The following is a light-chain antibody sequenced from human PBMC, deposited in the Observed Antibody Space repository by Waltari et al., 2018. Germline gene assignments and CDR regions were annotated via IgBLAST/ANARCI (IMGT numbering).Light chain of an antibody. CDR3: CSYAGSYTSVV. J-gene: IGLJ2*01. CDR1: SSDVGGYNY. CDR2: DVR. V-gene: IGLV2-11*01. Sequence: QSALTHPRPVSGSPGQSVTISCTGTSSDVGGYNYVSWYQQHPGKAPKLMIYDVRQPPSGDPDRLPGAKYGNPASLTISVLQAEGEADYYCCSYAGSYTSVVFVGWTKLTVL.